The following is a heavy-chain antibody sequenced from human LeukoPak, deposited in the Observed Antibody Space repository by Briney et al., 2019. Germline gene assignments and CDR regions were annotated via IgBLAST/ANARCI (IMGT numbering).Heavy chain of an antibody. CDR3: ARGTVTGSGNDY. D-gene: IGHD1-14*01. CDR1: GGSISSGDYY. J-gene: IGHJ4*02. Sequence: SETLSLTCTVSGGSISSGDYYWSWIRQPPGKGLEWIGYIYYSGSTYYNPSLKSRVTISVDTSKNQFSLKLSSVTAADTAVYYCARGTVTGSGNDYWGQGTLVIVSS. V-gene: IGHV4-30-4*01. CDR2: IYYSGST.